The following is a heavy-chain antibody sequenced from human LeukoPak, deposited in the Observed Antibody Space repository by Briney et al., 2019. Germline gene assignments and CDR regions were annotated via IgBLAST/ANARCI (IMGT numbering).Heavy chain of an antibody. CDR2: NNGDGSTT. J-gene: IGHJ5*02. V-gene: IGHV3-74*01. Sequence: GGSLGLSCVASGFSLSGYWMYWVRQAPGKGLMYISRNNGDGSTTNYADVVKGRFTMSRDNVKNTLYLQMNSLRVEDTAVYYCARDPRNVGLAPWGQGTLVTVSS. CDR3: ARDPRNVGLAP. D-gene: IGHD2-15*01. CDR1: GFSLSGYW.